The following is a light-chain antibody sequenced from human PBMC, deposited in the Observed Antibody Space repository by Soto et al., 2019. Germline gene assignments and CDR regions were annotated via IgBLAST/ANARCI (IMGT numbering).Light chain of an antibody. CDR2: AAS. Sequence: TSMSAPLGDRVTITCRASQGINNYLAWYQQKPGKVPQLLIFAASTLQSGLPSRFSGSGSGTDFSLTISSLQAEDGATYCCQDSNCALITFGGGSILDIK. CDR3: QDSNCALIT. CDR1: QGINNY. J-gene: IGKJ3*01. V-gene: IGKV1-27*01.